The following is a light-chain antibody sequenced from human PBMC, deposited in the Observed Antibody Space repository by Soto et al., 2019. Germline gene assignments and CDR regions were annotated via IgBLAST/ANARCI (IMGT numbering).Light chain of an antibody. CDR1: QSVSSN. CDR3: QQLNSYPIT. J-gene: IGKJ5*01. V-gene: IGKV3-15*01. CDR2: GAS. Sequence: IGMYHSASTLSVTPGERATLSCRASQSVSSNLAWYQQKPGQAPRLLIYGASTRATGIPARFSGSGSGTEFTLTISRLQPEDFATYYCQQLNSYPITFGQGTRLEIK.